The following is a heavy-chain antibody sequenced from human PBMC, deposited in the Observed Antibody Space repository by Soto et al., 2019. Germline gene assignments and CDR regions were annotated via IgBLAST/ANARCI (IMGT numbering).Heavy chain of an antibody. J-gene: IGHJ6*02. V-gene: IGHV3-23*01. Sequence: PGGSLRLSCAASGFTFSSCAMGWVRQAPGKGLEWVSDIIDSGGSTYYADSVKGRFTISRDNSKSTLYLQMNSLRAEGTALYYYAKGRSYYYYYGVDVWGQGTTVTVSS. CDR3: AKGRSYYYYYGVDV. CDR1: GFTFSSCA. CDR2: IIDSGGST.